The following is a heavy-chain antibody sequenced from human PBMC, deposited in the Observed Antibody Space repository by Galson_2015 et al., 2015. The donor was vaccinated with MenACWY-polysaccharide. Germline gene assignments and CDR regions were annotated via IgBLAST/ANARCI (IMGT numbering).Heavy chain of an antibody. D-gene: IGHD6-13*01. CDR2: INPSGGST. CDR3: ARSGIAVPGRLGALGWFDP. V-gene: IGHV1-46*01. J-gene: IGHJ5*02. Sequence: SVKASCKASGDTFTRYYMHWVRQAPGQGPEWMGTINPSGGSTRNAQKFQGRVTMTRDTSTSSVYMELSRLRSEDTAVYYCARSGIAVPGRLGALGWFDPWGQGTLVTVSS. CDR1: GDTFTRYY.